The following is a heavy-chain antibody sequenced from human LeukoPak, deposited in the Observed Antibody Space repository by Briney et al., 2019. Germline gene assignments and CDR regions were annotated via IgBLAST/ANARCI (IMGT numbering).Heavy chain of an antibody. V-gene: IGHV4-59*01. Sequence: PSETLSLTCTVSGGSISSYYWSWIRQPPGKGLEWIGYIYYSGSTNYNPSLKSRVTISVDTSKNQFSLKLSSVTAADTAVYYCARETGATKAADYWGQGTLVTVSS. J-gene: IGHJ4*02. D-gene: IGHD1-26*01. CDR1: GGSISSYY. CDR3: ARETGATKAADY. CDR2: IYYSGST.